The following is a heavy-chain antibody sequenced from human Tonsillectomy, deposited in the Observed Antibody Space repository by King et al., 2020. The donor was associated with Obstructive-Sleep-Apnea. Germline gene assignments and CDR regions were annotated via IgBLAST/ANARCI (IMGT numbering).Heavy chain of an antibody. D-gene: IGHD3-9*01. V-gene: IGHV4-31*03. CDR3: AGTSYYDILTGYHYWYFDL. CDR1: GGSISSGGYY. CDR2: IYYSGST. Sequence: QLQESGPGLVKPSQTLSLTCTVSGGSISSGGYYWSWIRQHPGKGLEWIGYIYYSGSTYYNPSLTSRVTISVDTSKNQFSLKLSSVTAADTAVCYCAGTSYYDILTGYHYWYFDLWGRGTLVTVSS. J-gene: IGHJ2*01.